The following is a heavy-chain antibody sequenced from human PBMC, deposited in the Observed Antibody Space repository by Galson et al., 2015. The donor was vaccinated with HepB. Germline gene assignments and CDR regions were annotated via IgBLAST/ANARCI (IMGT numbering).Heavy chain of an antibody. CDR3: AREGGLLGWLAPGFFDY. J-gene: IGHJ4*02. CDR2: ISYDGSNK. V-gene: IGHV3-30*04. D-gene: IGHD6-19*01. Sequence: SLRLSCAASGFTFSSYAMHWVRQAPGKGLEWVAVISYDGSNKYYADSVKGRFTISRDNSKNTLYLQMNSLRAEDTAVYYCAREGGLLGWLAPGFFDYWGQGTLVTVSS. CDR1: GFTFSSYA.